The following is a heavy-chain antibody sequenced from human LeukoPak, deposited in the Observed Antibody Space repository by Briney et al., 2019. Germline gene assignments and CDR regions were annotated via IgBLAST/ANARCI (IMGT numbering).Heavy chain of an antibody. V-gene: IGHV3-30*02. CDR1: GFTFSSYG. J-gene: IGHJ4*02. CDR2: IRYDGSNK. Sequence: GGSLRLSCAASGFTFSSYGMHWVRQAPGKGLGWVAFIRYDGSNKYYAGSVKGRFTISRDSSKNTLFLQMNSLRVEDTAVYYCAKDRDDYGNDCWGQGVLVTVST. D-gene: IGHD4-17*01. CDR3: AKDRDDYGNDC.